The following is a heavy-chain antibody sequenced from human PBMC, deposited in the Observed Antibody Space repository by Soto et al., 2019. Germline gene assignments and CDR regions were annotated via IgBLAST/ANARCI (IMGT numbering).Heavy chain of an antibody. CDR3: ARSQGYCSSTSCYNSLSYYYGMDV. Sequence: SETLSLTCAVSGYSISSGYYWGWIRQPPGKGLEGMGSIYHSGSTYYNPSLKSRVTISVDTSKNQFSLKLSSVTAADTAVYYCARSQGYCSSTSCYNSLSYYYGMDVWGQGTTVTVSS. CDR1: GYSISSGYY. D-gene: IGHD2-2*02. CDR2: IYHSGST. V-gene: IGHV4-38-2*01. J-gene: IGHJ6*02.